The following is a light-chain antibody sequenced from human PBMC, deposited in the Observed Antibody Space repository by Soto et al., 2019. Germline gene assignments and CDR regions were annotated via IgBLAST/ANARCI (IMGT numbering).Light chain of an antibody. CDR2: GAS. V-gene: IGKV3-20*01. CDR3: QQYGGSPIT. J-gene: IGKJ5*01. CDR1: QSVSRR. Sequence: EVVLTHSPGTLALSPGGGATLSARASQSVSRRLAWYQQRPGQSPRLLISGASMRASGVPVRFIGSGSGTDFTLTITRLEPEDFAVYYCQQYGGSPITFGLGTRLEIK.